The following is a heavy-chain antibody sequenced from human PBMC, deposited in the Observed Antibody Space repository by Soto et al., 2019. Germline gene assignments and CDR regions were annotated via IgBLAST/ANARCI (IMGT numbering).Heavy chain of an antibody. V-gene: IGHV5-51*01. D-gene: IGHD3-3*01. CDR1: GYSFTSYW. Sequence: PVESLKISCKGSGYSFTSYWIGWVRQMPGKGLEWMGIIYPGDSDTRYSPSFQGQVTISADKSISTAYLQWSSLKASDTAMYYCARHGNDFWSGYYIDYWGQGTLVTVS. CDR2: IYPGDSDT. CDR3: ARHGNDFWSGYYIDY. J-gene: IGHJ4*02.